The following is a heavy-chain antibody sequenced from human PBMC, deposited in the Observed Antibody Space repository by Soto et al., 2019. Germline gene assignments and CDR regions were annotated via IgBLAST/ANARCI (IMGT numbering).Heavy chain of an antibody. CDR2: INHSGST. Sequence: QVQLQQWGAGLLKPSETLSLTCAVYGGSFSGYYWSWIRQPPGKGLEWIGEINHSGSTNYNPSLKSRVTISVDTSKNQFSLKLSSVTAADTAVYYCARGVEITMVRGVIRWFDPWGQGTLVTVSS. D-gene: IGHD3-10*01. CDR1: GGSFSGYY. CDR3: ARGVEITMVRGVIRWFDP. J-gene: IGHJ5*02. V-gene: IGHV4-34*01.